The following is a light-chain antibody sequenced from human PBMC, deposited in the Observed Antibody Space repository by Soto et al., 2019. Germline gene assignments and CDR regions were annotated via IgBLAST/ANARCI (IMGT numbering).Light chain of an antibody. J-gene: IGKJ1*01. CDR1: QFVSSN. Sequence: EIVMTQSPATLSVSPGEGVAHSCRASQFVSSNLAWCQQKPGQAPRLLIYSASNRATGIPARFSGSGSGTDFTLTISSLQPEDFAVYYCQQSSTAPWTFGQGTKVDIK. CDR2: SAS. CDR3: QQSSTAPWT. V-gene: IGKV3-15*01.